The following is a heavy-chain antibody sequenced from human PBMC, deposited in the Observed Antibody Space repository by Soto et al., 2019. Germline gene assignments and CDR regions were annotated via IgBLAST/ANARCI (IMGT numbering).Heavy chain of an antibody. Sequence: GGSLRLSCAASGFTFSSYWMSWVRQAPGKGLEWVANIKQDGSEKYYVDSVKGRFTISRDNAKNSLYLQMNSLRAEDTAVYYCARVENYISTVGAFDIWGQGTMVTVSS. CDR3: ARVENYISTVGAFDI. V-gene: IGHV3-7*05. CDR2: IKQDGSEK. J-gene: IGHJ3*02. D-gene: IGHD3-10*01. CDR1: GFTFSSYW.